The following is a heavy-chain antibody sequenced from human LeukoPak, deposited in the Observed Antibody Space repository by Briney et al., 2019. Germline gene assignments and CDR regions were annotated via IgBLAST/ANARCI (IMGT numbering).Heavy chain of an antibody. D-gene: IGHD3-22*01. J-gene: IGHJ4*02. V-gene: IGHV3-48*02. CDR1: GFTFSSYS. Sequence: HAGGSLRLSCAVSGFTFSSYSMNWVRQAPGKGLEWVSYISSSSNTIYYADSVKGRFTISRDNAKNSLYLQMNSLRDEDTAVYYCARDRYYDSGGFYFDYWGQGTVVTVSS. CDR3: ARDRYYDSGGFYFDY. CDR2: ISSSSNTI.